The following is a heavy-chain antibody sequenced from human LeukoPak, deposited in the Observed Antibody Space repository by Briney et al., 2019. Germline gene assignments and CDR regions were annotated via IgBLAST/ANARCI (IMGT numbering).Heavy chain of an antibody. J-gene: IGHJ4*02. V-gene: IGHV4-59*08. CDR2: IYYSGST. CDR3: ATQLDSSGFHFDY. CDR1: RRSFSSYY. Sequence: KTSETLTLTCTVSRRSFSSYYLRWIRQPPGKGLEWIGYIYYSGSTNYNPSLKSRVTISVDTSKNQFSLKQSSLTAADTAVYYCATQLDSSGFHFDYWGQGTLVTVSS. D-gene: IGHD3-22*01.